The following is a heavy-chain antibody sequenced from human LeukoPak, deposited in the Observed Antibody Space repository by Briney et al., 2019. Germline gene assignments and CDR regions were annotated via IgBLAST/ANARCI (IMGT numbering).Heavy chain of an antibody. V-gene: IGHV4-59*08. CDR3: ARQGYCGGDCYSSDY. CDR1: GGSISSDY. Sequence: SETLSLTCTVSGGSISSDYWSWIRQPPGKGLEWIGYIYYSGSTNYNPSLKSRVTISVDTSKNQFSLKLSSVTAADTAVYYCARQGYCGGDCYSSDYWGQGTLVTVSS. J-gene: IGHJ4*02. CDR2: IYYSGST. D-gene: IGHD2-21*02.